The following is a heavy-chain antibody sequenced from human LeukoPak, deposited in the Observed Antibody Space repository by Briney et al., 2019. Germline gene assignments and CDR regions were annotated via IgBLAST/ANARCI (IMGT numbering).Heavy chain of an antibody. CDR3: ARASYSYDINGWVPFDY. CDR2: IYTGGST. J-gene: IGHJ4*02. D-gene: IGHD3-22*01. CDR1: GNSISSGDNY. Sequence: SETLSLTCTVSGNSISSGDNYWSWIRQPAGKGLEWIGRIYTGGSTNYNPSLKSRVTISGDTSKNQFSLRLSSVTAADTAVYYCARASYSYDINGWVPFDYWGQGTLVTVSS. V-gene: IGHV4-61*02.